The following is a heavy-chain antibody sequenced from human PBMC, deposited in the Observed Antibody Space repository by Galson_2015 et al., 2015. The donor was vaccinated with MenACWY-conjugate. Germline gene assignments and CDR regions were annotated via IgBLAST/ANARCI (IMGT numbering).Heavy chain of an antibody. V-gene: IGHV3-53*05. Sequence: SLRLSCAASDFAVSSNYMSWVRQAPGKGLEWVSVIYSGGSTYYTDSAKGRFTISRDNSKNTLYLQMNSLKTEDTAVYYCARGVGYCSGVTCYGPNDYWGQGTLVTVSS. CDR2: IYSGGST. CDR3: ARGVGYCSGVTCYGPNDY. CDR1: DFAVSSNY. J-gene: IGHJ4*02. D-gene: IGHD2-15*01.